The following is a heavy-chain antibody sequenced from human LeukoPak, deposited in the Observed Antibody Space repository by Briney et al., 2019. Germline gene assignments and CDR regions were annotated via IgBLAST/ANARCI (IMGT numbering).Heavy chain of an antibody. J-gene: IGHJ6*02. D-gene: IGHD3-10*01. CDR2: IIPILGIA. Sequence: SVKVSCKASGGTFSSYAISWVRQAPGQGLEWMGRIIPILGIANYAQKFQGRVTITADKSTSTAYMELSSLRSEDTAVYYCARDYYGSGPKGVWGQGTTVTVSS. CDR3: ARDYYGSGPKGV. V-gene: IGHV1-69*04. CDR1: GGTFSSYA.